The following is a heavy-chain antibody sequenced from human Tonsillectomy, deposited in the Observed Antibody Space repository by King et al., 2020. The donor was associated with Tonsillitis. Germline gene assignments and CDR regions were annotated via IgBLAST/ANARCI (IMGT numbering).Heavy chain of an antibody. CDR1: GFTFSSYA. V-gene: IGHV3-64D*06. Sequence: VQLVESGGGLVQPGGSLRLSCSASGFTFSSYAMHWVRQAPGKGLEYVSAISSDGGSTFYADSVKGRFTISRDNSKNTLYLQMSSLRAEDTAVYYCVKPYDILTRNWFDPWGQGTLVTVSS. J-gene: IGHJ5*02. D-gene: IGHD3-9*01. CDR2: ISSDGGST. CDR3: VKPYDILTRNWFDP.